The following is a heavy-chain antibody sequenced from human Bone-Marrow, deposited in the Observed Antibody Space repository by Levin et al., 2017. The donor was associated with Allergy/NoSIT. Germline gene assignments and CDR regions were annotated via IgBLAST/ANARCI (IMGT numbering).Heavy chain of an antibody. Sequence: ASVKVSCKASGYTFTSYYMHWVRQAPGQGLEWMGIINPSGGSTSYAQKFQGRVTMTRDTSTSTVYMELSSLRSEDTAVYYCARDGYYDILTGYHMRYYYYMDVWGKGTTVTVSS. CDR2: INPSGGST. CDR3: ARDGYYDILTGYHMRYYYYMDV. D-gene: IGHD3-9*01. CDR1: GYTFTSYY. V-gene: IGHV1-46*01. J-gene: IGHJ6*03.